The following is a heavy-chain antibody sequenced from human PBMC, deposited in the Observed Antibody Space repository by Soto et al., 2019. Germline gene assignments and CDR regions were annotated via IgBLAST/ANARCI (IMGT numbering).Heavy chain of an antibody. CDR2: IYPGDSDT. CDR1: GYSFTSYW. Sequence: PGGSLKISCKGSGYSFTSYWIGWVRQTPGKGLEWMGIIYPGDSDTRYSPSFQGQVTISADKSISTAYLQWSSLKASDTAMYYCARRLYDSSGYYYYYYGMDVWGQGTTVTVSS. J-gene: IGHJ6*02. D-gene: IGHD3-22*01. V-gene: IGHV5-51*01. CDR3: ARRLYDSSGYYYYYYGMDV.